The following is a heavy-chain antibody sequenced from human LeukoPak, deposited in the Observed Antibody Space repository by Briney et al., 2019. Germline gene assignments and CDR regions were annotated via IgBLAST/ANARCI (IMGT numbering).Heavy chain of an antibody. V-gene: IGHV3-53*04. CDR1: GFTLSSNY. J-gene: IGHJ5*02. CDR3: ARTRVGSFGWFDP. CDR2: IYSGGST. Sequence: RGSLRLSCAASGFTLSSNYMSWVRQAPGKGLEWVGVIYSGGSTYYADSVKRRFTNSRHNSKNTLYLQMNSLRAEDTAVYYCARTRVGSFGWFDPWGQGTLVTVSS. D-gene: IGHD3-16*01.